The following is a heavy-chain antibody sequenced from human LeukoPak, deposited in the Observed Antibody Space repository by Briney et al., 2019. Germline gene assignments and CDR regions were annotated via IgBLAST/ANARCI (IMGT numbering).Heavy chain of an antibody. Sequence: PGGSLRLSCAAPGFTFSTDPMSWVRQAPGKGLDWVSAISGSGVNTYYADSVTGRFTISRDNSRNTLYLQMNSLRAVDTAVYYCVQGGGYCGGDCFFYFDYWGPGTLVTVSS. J-gene: IGHJ4*02. CDR2: ISGSGVNT. V-gene: IGHV3-23*01. CDR1: GFTFSTDP. CDR3: VQGGGYCGGDCFFYFDY. D-gene: IGHD2-21*02.